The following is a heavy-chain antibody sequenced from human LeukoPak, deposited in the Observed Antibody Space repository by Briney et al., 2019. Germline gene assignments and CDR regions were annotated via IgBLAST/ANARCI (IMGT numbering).Heavy chain of an antibody. D-gene: IGHD5-12*01. V-gene: IGHV1-69*06. CDR2: IIPIFGTA. CDR3: ARDLNNKGGYDSAY. Sequence: ASVKVSCKASGYTFTGYYMHWVRQAPGQGLEWMGGIIPIFGTANYAQKFQGRVTITADKSTSTAYMELSSLRSEDTAVYYCARDLNNKGGYDSAYWGQGTLVTVSS. J-gene: IGHJ4*02. CDR1: GYTFTGYY.